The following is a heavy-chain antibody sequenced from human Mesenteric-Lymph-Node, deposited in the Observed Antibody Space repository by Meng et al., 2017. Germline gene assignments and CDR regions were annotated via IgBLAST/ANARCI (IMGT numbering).Heavy chain of an antibody. Sequence: GESLKISCAASGLTFDDYGMGWVRQAPGKGLEWVSVISWDGGRTGYADSVKGRCTISRDNAKNSLYLQMNSLSAGDTDLYYCAKEGRTIFGVVTYYYYGMDVWGQGTMVTVSS. CDR3: AKEGRTIFGVVTYYYYGMDV. V-gene: IGHV3-20*04. CDR2: ISWDGGRT. CDR1: GLTFDDYG. J-gene: IGHJ6*02. D-gene: IGHD3-3*01.